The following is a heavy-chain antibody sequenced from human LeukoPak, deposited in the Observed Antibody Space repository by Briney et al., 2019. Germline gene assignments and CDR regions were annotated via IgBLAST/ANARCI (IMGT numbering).Heavy chain of an antibody. CDR2: ISSSSYI. V-gene: IGHV3-21*01. CDR3: ARGLYYYGSMDV. Sequence: GGSLRLSCAASGFTFSSYSMNWVRQAPGKGLEWVSSISSSSYIYYADSVKGRFTISRDNAKNSLYLQMNSLRAEDTAVYYCARGLYYYGSMDVWGKGTTVTISS. CDR1: GFTFSSYS. D-gene: IGHD3-10*01. J-gene: IGHJ6*04.